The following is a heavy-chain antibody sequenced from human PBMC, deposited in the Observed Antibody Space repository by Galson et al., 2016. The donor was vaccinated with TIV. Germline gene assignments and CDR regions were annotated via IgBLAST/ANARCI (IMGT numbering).Heavy chain of an antibody. CDR3: AKVASPIFYDSSGPRNAFDI. CDR2: VSHDGTNK. Sequence: SLRLSCAASGFIFSISDMHWVRQAPGKGLEWVAVVSHDGTNKDYADSVKGRFTISRDNSKRTLYLEMNSLRAEDTAVYYCAKVASPIFYDSSGPRNAFDIWRQGTMVTVSS. J-gene: IGHJ3*02. CDR1: GFIFSISD. D-gene: IGHD3-22*01. V-gene: IGHV3-30*18.